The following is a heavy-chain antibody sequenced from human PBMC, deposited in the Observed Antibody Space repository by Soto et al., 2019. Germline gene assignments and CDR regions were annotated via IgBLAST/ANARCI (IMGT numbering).Heavy chain of an antibody. CDR1: GFTFSSYA. J-gene: IGHJ3*02. CDR3: AKFLQWLVLGDDAFDI. CDR2: ISGSGGST. Sequence: GGSLRLSCAASGFTFSSYAMSWVRQAPGKGLEWVSAISGSGGSTYYADSVKGRFTISRDNSKNTLYLQMNSLRAEDTAVYYCAKFLQWLVLGDDAFDIWGQGTMVTVSS. V-gene: IGHV3-23*01. D-gene: IGHD6-19*01.